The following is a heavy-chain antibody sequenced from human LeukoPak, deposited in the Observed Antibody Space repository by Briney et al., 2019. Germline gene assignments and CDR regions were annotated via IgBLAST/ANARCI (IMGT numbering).Heavy chain of an antibody. Sequence: ASVKVSCKASGYTFTSYYMHWVRQAPGQGLEWMGGIIPIFGTANYAQKFQGRVTITADESTSTAYMELSSLRSEDTAVYYCARGKRWLQFRPYFDYWGQGTLVTVSS. CDR1: GYTFTSYY. CDR3: ARGKRWLQFRPYFDY. CDR2: IIPIFGTA. J-gene: IGHJ4*02. V-gene: IGHV1-69*13. D-gene: IGHD5-24*01.